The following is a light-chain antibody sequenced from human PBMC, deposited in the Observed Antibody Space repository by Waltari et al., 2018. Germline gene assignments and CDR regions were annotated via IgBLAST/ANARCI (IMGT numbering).Light chain of an antibody. V-gene: IGLV2-23*02. J-gene: IGLJ1*01. Sequence: QSALTQPASVSGSPGQSITVPCTGTSRDVGRYNLVAWYQHHPPKAPKRMIYEVSKRPSGVSNRFSGSKSGNTASLTISGLQPEDEADYYCCSYAGANTYVFGSGTKVTVL. CDR1: SRDVGRYNL. CDR2: EVS. CDR3: CSYAGANTYV.